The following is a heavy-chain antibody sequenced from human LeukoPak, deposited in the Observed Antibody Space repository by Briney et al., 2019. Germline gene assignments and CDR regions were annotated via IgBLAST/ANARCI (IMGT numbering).Heavy chain of an antibody. CDR2: ISDDATKK. D-gene: IGHD4-17*01. V-gene: IGHV3-30*18. CDR1: GFTFSTYA. CDR3: AKDMNTVTTTFDY. J-gene: IGHJ4*02. Sequence: GGSLRLSCAASGFTFSTYAMHWVRQAPGKGLEWVAVISDDATKKYYADSVKGRSTISRDNSENTLYLQMNSLRAEDTAVYYCAKDMNTVTTTFDYWGQGTLVTVSS.